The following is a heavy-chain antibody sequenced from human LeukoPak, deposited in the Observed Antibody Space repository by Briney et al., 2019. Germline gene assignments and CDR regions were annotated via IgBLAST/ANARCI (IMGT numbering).Heavy chain of an antibody. D-gene: IGHD1-1*01. V-gene: IGHV1-69*05. Sequence: SVKVSCKASGGTFSSYAISWVRQAPGQGLEWMGGIIPIFGTANYAQKFQDRVTITTDESTSTAYMELSSLRSEDTAVYYCARVATNEEYYFDYWGQGTLVTVSS. CDR2: IIPIFGTA. J-gene: IGHJ4*02. CDR3: ARVATNEEYYFDY. CDR1: GGTFSSYA.